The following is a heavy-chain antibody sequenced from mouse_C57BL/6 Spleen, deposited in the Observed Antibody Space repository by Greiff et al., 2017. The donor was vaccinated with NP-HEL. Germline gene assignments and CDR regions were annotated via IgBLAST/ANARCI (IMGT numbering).Heavy chain of an antibody. Sequence: QVQLQQPGAELVRPGSSVKLSCKASGYTFTSYWMHWVKQRPIQGLEWIGNIDPSDSETHYNQKFKDKATLTVDKSSSTAYMQLSSLTSEDSAVYYCARDGAITTVVSFDYWGQGTTLTVSS. CDR2: IDPSDSET. D-gene: IGHD1-1*01. J-gene: IGHJ2*01. CDR3: ARDGAITTVVSFDY. CDR1: GYTFTSYW. V-gene: IGHV1-52*01.